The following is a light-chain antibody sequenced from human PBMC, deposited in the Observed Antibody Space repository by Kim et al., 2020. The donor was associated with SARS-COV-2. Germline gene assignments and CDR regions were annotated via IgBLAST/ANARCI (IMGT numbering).Light chain of an antibody. CDR2: DAS. CDR1: QSVSSY. CDR3: QQRSNWPYT. Sequence: SLSPGERAHLSCRASQSVSSYLAWYQQKPGQAPRLLIYDASNRATGIPARFSGSGSGTDFTLTIRSIEPEDFAVYYCQQRSNWPYTFGQGTKLEI. V-gene: IGKV3-11*01. J-gene: IGKJ2*01.